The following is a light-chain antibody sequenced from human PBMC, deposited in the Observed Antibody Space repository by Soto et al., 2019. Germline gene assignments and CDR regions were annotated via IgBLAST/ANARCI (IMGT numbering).Light chain of an antibody. CDR3: QVWDSSSDHPV. J-gene: IGLJ2*01. CDR1: NIGSKS. CDR2: YDS. Sequence: SYELTQPPSVSVAPGKTARITCGGNNIGSKSVHWYQQKPGQAPVLVIYYDSDRPSGIPERFSGFNSGNTATLTISRVEVGDEADYYCQVWDSSSDHPVFGGGTQLTVL. V-gene: IGLV3-21*04.